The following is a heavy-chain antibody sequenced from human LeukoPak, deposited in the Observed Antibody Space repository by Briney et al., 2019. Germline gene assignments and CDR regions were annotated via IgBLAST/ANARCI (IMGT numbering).Heavy chain of an antibody. CDR2: ISAYNGNT. J-gene: IGHJ3*02. CDR3: AREARYCSGGSCSVPHAFDI. CDR1: GYTFTSYG. D-gene: IGHD2-15*01. V-gene: IGHV1-18*01. Sequence: ASVKVSCKASGYTFTSYGISWVRQAPGQGFQWMGWISAYNGNTNYAQKFQGRVTITADESTSTAYMELSSLRSEDTAVYYCAREARYCSGGSCSVPHAFDIWGQGTMVTVSS.